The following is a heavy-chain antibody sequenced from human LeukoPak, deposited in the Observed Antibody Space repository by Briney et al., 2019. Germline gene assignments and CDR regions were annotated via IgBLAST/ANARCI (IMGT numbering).Heavy chain of an antibody. CDR3: ARSAAAGSTYFDY. D-gene: IGHD6-13*01. Sequence: SETLSLTCSVSGGSISSYYWSWIREPAGKGLEWIGRIYSSGSTNYNPSLKSRLTMSVDTSKNQFSLKLSSVTAAGTAVYYCARSAAAGSTYFDYWGQGTLVTVSS. J-gene: IGHJ4*02. CDR1: GGSISSYY. V-gene: IGHV4-4*07. CDR2: IYSSGST.